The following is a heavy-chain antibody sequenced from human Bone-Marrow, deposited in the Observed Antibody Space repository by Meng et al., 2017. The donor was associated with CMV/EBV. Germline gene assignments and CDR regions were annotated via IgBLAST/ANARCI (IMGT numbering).Heavy chain of an antibody. Sequence: GESLKISCAASGFTFTTYWMHWARQAPGKGLVWVSRINTDGSSATYADSVKGRFSVSRDNSKNTLYLEMNSLRAEDTALYFCARVRAAFDIDVGTLEHWGQGVLVTVSS. CDR3: ARVRAAFDIDVGTLEH. J-gene: IGHJ4*02. D-gene: IGHD1-7*01. CDR1: GFTFTTYW. CDR2: INTDGSSA. V-gene: IGHV3-74*01.